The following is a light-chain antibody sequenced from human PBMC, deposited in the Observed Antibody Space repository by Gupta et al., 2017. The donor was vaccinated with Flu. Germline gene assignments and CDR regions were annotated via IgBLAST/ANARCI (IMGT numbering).Light chain of an antibody. V-gene: IGLV2-14*01. CDR2: DVS. J-gene: IGLJ2*01. Sequence: QSALTPPASVSGSPGPSITISCTGTSSDVGGYNYVSWYLLHPGKAPKLMIYDVSNRPAGISNRFSGSKSGNTASLTISGLQAEDEADYYCSSDTSIITLVFGGGTKLTVL. CDR3: SSDTSIITLV. CDR1: SSDVGGYNY.